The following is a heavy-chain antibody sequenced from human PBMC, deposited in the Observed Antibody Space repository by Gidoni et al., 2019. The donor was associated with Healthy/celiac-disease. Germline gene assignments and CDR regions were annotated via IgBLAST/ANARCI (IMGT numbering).Heavy chain of an antibody. CDR1: GGSFSGYY. D-gene: IGHD3-22*01. Sequence: QVQLQQWGAGLLKPSETLSLTCAVYGGSFSGYYWSWIRQPPGKGLEWIGEINHSGSTNYNPSLKSRVTISVDTSKNQFSLKLSSVTAADTAVYYCARGSITMMPDYWGQGTLVTVSS. J-gene: IGHJ4*02. CDR2: INHSGST. V-gene: IGHV4-34*01. CDR3: ARGSITMMPDY.